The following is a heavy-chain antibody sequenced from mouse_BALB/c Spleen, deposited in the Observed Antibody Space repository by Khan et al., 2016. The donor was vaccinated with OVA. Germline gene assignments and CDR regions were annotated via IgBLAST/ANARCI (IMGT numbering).Heavy chain of an antibody. D-gene: IGHD2-1*01. Sequence: QVQLQQSGAELAKPGASVKMSCKASGYTFINYWILWVKQRPGQGLEWIGYIYPSTGYTEYNQNFKDKATLNADKSSSTAYMQLSSLTSEDSSVYSCARRGLLWDFDYWGQGTTLTVSS. V-gene: IGHV1-7*01. CDR1: GYTFINYW. CDR2: IYPSTGYT. J-gene: IGHJ2*01. CDR3: ARRGLLWDFDY.